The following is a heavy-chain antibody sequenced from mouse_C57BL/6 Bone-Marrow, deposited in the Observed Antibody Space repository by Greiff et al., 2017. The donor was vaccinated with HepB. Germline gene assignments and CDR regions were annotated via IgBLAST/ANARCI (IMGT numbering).Heavy chain of an antibody. V-gene: IGHV1-50*01. CDR1: GYTLTSYW. D-gene: IGHD2-2*01. J-gene: IGHJ3*01. CDR2: IDPSDSYT. CDR3: ARGGGYDGASWFAY. Sequence: QVQLQQSGAELVKPGASVKLSCKASGYTLTSYWMQWVKQRPGQGLEWIGEIDPSDSYTNYNQKFKGKATLTVDTSSSTAYMQLSSLTSEDSAVYYCARGGGYDGASWFAYWGQGTLVTVSA.